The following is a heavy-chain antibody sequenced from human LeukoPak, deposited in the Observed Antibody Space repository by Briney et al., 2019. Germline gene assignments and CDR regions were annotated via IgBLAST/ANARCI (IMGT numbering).Heavy chain of an antibody. CDR2: IYYSGST. Sequence: PSETLSLTCTVSGGSISSSSYYWGWIRQPPGKGLEWIGSIYYSGSTYYNPSLKSRVTISVDTSKNQFSLKLSSVTAADTAVYYCARVSGYNWNYVNYYYYYMDVWGKGTTVTVSS. CDR1: GGSISSSSYY. J-gene: IGHJ6*03. D-gene: IGHD1-7*01. V-gene: IGHV4-39*07. CDR3: ARVSGYNWNYVNYYYYYMDV.